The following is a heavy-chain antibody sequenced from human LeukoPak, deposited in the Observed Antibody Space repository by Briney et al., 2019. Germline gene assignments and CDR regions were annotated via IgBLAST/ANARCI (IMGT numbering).Heavy chain of an antibody. J-gene: IGHJ4*02. D-gene: IGHD2-2*01. CDR3: ARALGYCSSTSCYGPLGY. Sequence: GGSQRLSCAASGFTFSSYSMNWVRQAPGKGLEWVSSISSSSSYIYYADSVKGRFTISRDNAKNSLYLQMNSLRAEDTAVYYCARALGYCSSTSCYGPLGYWGQGTLVTVSS. CDR2: ISSSSSYI. V-gene: IGHV3-21*01. CDR1: GFTFSSYS.